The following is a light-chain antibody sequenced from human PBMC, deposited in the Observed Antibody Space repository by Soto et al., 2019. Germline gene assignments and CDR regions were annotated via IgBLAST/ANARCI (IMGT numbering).Light chain of an antibody. CDR3: QQYNNWPVT. V-gene: IGKV3-15*01. CDR1: QRVSSN. Sequence: EIVMTQSPATLSVSPGERATLSCRASQRVSSNLAWYQQKPGQAPRILIYGSSTRATGIPARLSGSGSGTEFTLTFSSLQSVDFAVYYCQQYNNWPVTFGQGNKGEIK. J-gene: IGKJ1*01. CDR2: GSS.